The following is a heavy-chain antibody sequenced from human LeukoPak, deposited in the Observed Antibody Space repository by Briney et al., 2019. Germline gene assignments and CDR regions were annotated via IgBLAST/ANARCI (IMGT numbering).Heavy chain of an antibody. D-gene: IGHD3-16*01. Sequence: GGSLRLSCAASGFIFRSYAMSWVRQAPGKGLEWVSTISASEGSTYYADSVKGRFTISRDNSKNTLYLQMNSLRAGDTAVYYCAKALWADAFDIWGQGTMVTVSS. CDR2: ISASEGST. J-gene: IGHJ3*02. CDR1: GFIFRSYA. CDR3: AKALWADAFDI. V-gene: IGHV3-23*01.